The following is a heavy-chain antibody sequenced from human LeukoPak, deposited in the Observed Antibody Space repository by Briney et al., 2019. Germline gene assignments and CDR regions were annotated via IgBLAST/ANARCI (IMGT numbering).Heavy chain of an antibody. CDR1: GYTFTSYY. CDR2: INPSGGST. CDR3: ARDPSFYYDSSGFFDY. J-gene: IGHJ4*02. V-gene: IGHV1-46*01. D-gene: IGHD3-22*01. Sequence: VASVKVSCKASGYTFTSYYMHWVRQAPGQGLEWMGIINPSGGSTSYAQKFQGRVTMTRDTSTSTVYMGLSSLRSEDTAVYYCARDPSFYYDSSGFFDYWGQGTLVTVSS.